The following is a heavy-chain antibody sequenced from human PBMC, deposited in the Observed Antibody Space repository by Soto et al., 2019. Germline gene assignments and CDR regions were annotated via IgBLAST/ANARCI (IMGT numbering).Heavy chain of an antibody. V-gene: IGHV3-13*01. D-gene: IGHD5-12*01. CDR3: ARGRLRCYFDL. CDR2: IGTGGDT. CDR1: GFTLSTYD. Sequence: PGGSLRLSCAASGFTLSTYDMHWVRQVPGQGLEWVSAIGTGGDTYYPASVKGRFTISRENAKNSLYLQMDGLRVGDTAVYYCARGRLRCYFDLWGRGTLVTVSS. J-gene: IGHJ2*01.